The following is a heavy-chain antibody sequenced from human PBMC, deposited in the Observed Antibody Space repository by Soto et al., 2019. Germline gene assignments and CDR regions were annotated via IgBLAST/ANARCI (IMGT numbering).Heavy chain of an antibody. Sequence: QIQLVQSGAEVKRPGASVKVSCKASGYTFSTHGITWVRQAPGQGREWMGWISAFNGNSKYAQKFQGRVTMSTDTSTATAYMELRSLRFDDTAVYYCAKGVYDYTFWGQGTLVTVSS. V-gene: IGHV1-18*01. CDR1: GYTFSTHG. J-gene: IGHJ4*02. CDR3: AKGVYDYTF. D-gene: IGHD4-4*01. CDR2: ISAFNGNS.